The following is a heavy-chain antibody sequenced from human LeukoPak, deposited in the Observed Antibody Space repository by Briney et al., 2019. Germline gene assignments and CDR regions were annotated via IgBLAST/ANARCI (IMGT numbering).Heavy chain of an antibody. V-gene: IGHV3-53*01. CDR1: GFTVSSNY. D-gene: IGHD2-15*01. CDR3: ARDQCSGGSCYDWFDP. J-gene: IGHJ5*02. CDR2: IYSGGNT. Sequence: GGSLRLSCAASGFTVSSNYMSWVRQAPGKGLEGVSVIYSGGNTYYGDSVKGRFTISRDNSKNTLYLQMNSLRAEDTAVYYCARDQCSGGSCYDWFDPWGQGTLVTVSS.